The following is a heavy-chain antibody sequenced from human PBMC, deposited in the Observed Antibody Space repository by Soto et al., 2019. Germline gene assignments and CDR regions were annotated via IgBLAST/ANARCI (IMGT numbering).Heavy chain of an antibody. CDR2: INYSGST. D-gene: IGHD1-7*01. CDR1: GGSFSGYY. CDR3: AREGELYNWFDP. V-gene: IGHV4-34*01. J-gene: IGHJ5*02. Sequence: SETLSLTCAVYGGSFSGYYWSWIRQPPGKGLEWIGGINYSGSTNYNPSPKSRVTINPDTSKNQFSLQLNSVTPEDTAVYYCAREGELYNWFDPWGQGTLVTVPQ.